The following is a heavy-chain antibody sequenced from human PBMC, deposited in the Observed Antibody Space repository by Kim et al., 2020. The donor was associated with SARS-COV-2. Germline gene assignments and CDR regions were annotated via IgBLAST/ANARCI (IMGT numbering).Heavy chain of an antibody. V-gene: IGHV3-23*01. CDR2: ISDGGVTT. CDR1: GFSFSSHA. CDR3: AKNNHAYPDWFDP. Sequence: GGSLRLSCVASGFSFSSHAMSRVRQAPEKGLEWVSGISDGGVTTWYADSVKGRLTISRDNSKNTLYLQMDSLRAEDTAVYYCAKNNHAYPDWFDPWGQGTLVTVSS. J-gene: IGHJ5*02. D-gene: IGHD1-1*01.